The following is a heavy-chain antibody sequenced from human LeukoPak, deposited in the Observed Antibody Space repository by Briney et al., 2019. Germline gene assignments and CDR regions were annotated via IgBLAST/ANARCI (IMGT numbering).Heavy chain of an antibody. Sequence: KPSETLSLTCAVYGGSFSGYYWSWIRQPPGKGLEWIGEINHSGSTNYNPSLKSRVTISVDTSKNQFSLKLSSVTAADTAVYYCARVSAPPDEYCSSTSCYRNGYDYWGQGTLVTVSS. V-gene: IGHV4-34*01. CDR3: ARVSAPPDEYCSSTSCYRNGYDY. CDR1: GGSFSGYY. J-gene: IGHJ4*02. D-gene: IGHD2-2*01. CDR2: INHSGST.